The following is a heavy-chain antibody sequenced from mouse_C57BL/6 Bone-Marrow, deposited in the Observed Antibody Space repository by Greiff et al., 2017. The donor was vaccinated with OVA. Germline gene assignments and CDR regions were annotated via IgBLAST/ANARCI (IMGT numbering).Heavy chain of an antibody. J-gene: IGHJ1*03. D-gene: IGHD4-1*01. CDR2: IDPNSGGT. Sequence: QVQLQQPGAELVKPGASVKLSCKASGYTFTSYWLHWVKQRPGRGLEWIGRIDPNSGGTKYHEKFKSKATMTVDKPTSTAYIQLSSLTSEDSSVYSCANLTPDWYFDVWGTGTTVTVSS. CDR1: GYTFTSYW. CDR3: ANLTPDWYFDV. V-gene: IGHV1-72*01.